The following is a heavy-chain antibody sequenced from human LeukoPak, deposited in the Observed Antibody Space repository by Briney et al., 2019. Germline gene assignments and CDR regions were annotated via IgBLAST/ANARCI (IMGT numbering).Heavy chain of an antibody. V-gene: IGHV1-69*04. Sequence: SVKVSCKASGGTFSSYAISWVRQAPGQGLEWMGRIIPILGIANYAQKFQGRVTMTRDTSISTAYMELSRLRSDDTAVYYCAREGVVRGVIGAFDIWGQGTMVTVSS. J-gene: IGHJ3*02. D-gene: IGHD3-10*01. CDR2: IIPILGIA. CDR1: GGTFSSYA. CDR3: AREGVVRGVIGAFDI.